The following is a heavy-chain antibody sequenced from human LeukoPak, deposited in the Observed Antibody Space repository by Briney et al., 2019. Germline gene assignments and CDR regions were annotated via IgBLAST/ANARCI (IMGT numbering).Heavy chain of an antibody. D-gene: IGHD3-16*01. Sequence: GTLSLTCTVSGYSISSGYYWGWIRQPPGKGLEWVSGISPSGDILYYADSVKGQFTISRDNFKNTVYLQMNSLRAGDTAVYYCAKDDAWGRFQHWGQGTLVTVSS. V-gene: IGHV3-23*01. CDR2: ISPSGDIL. CDR1: GYSISSGYY. J-gene: IGHJ1*01. CDR3: AKDDAWGRFQH.